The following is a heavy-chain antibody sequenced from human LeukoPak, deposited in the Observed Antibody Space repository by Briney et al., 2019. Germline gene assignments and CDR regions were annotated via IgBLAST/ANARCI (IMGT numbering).Heavy chain of an antibody. CDR1: GGTFSSYA. J-gene: IGHJ4*02. CDR2: IIPIFGTA. V-gene: IGHV1-69*05. Sequence: SVKVSCKASGGTFSSYAISWVRQAPGQGLEWMGGIIPIFGTANYALKFQGRVTITTDESTSTAYMELSSLRSEDTAVYYCARDQNPDYDCRGYFDYWGQGTLVTVSS. D-gene: IGHD3-22*01. CDR3: ARDQNPDYDCRGYFDY.